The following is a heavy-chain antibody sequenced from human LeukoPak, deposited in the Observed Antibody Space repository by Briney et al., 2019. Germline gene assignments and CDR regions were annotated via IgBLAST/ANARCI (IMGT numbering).Heavy chain of an antibody. Sequence: PGGSLRLSCTVSGFTVSANSMSWVRQAPGKGLEWVSSIYSGTTHYSDSVKGRFTISRDNSKNTLYLQMNSLRAEDTAVYYCAKSGGYSYGFRSHRNWFDPWGQGTLVTVSS. J-gene: IGHJ5*02. V-gene: IGHV3-66*03. CDR3: AKSGGYSYGFRSHRNWFDP. CDR1: GFTVSANS. CDR2: IYSGTT. D-gene: IGHD5-18*01.